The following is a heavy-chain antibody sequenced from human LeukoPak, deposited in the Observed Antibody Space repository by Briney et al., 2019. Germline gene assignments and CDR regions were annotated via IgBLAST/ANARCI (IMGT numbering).Heavy chain of an antibody. CDR2: INHSGST. J-gene: IGHJ4*02. CDR1: GGSFSGYY. D-gene: IGHD1-1*01. CDR3: ARHSNINWKRGYYFDY. V-gene: IGHV4-34*01. Sequence: PSETLSLTCAVYGGSFSGYYWSWIRQPPGKGLEWIGEINHSGSTNYNPSLKSRVTISVDTSKNQFSLNLSSVTAADTAVYYCARHSNINWKRGYYFDYWGQGTLVTVSS.